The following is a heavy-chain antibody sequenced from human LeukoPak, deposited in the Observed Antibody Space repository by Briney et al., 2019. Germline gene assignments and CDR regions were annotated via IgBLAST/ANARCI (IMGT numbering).Heavy chain of an antibody. D-gene: IGHD6-13*01. CDR1: GGSISSGGYS. CDR3: ARGGYSSSWYA. J-gene: IGHJ4*02. V-gene: IGHV4-30-2*01. Sequence: PSETLSLTCAVSGGSISSGGYSWSWIRQPPGKGLEWIGYIYHSGSTYYNPSLKSRVTISVDRSKNQFSLKLSSVTAADTAVYYCARGGYSSSWYAWSQGTLVTVSS. CDR2: IYHSGST.